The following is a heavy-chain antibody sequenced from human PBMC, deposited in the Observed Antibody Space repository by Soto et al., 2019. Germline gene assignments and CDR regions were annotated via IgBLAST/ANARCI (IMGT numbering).Heavy chain of an antibody. CDR3: ARDPELGWNGLDV. D-gene: IGHD7-27*01. Sequence: HVQLQQSGPGLVKPSGTLSLTCAVSGVSISSSNWWCWVRHPPGKGLEWIGEIYHSERTNYNPSLKSRVTITVDRSNNQISLNLTSVTAADTAVYYCARDPELGWNGLDVWGQGTSVTVSS. V-gene: IGHV4-4*02. CDR1: GVSISSSNW. J-gene: IGHJ6*02. CDR2: IYHSERT.